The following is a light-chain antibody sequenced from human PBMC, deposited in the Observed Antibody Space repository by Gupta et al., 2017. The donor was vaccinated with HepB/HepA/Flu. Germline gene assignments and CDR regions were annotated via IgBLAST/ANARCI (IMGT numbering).Light chain of an antibody. Sequence: SYALTPPPSSSVAPGETATITCGGNFIGSKSVHWYQQKPNQAPVLVVKVDRDRPSGIAARFSCSNSGNGDTPNMSRVEPGDEADYDYYVWPDDVNQLDVLGTGTKVTVL. CDR1: FIGSKS. CDR3: YVWPDDVNQLDV. V-gene: IGLV3-21*02. J-gene: IGLJ1*01. CDR2: VDR.